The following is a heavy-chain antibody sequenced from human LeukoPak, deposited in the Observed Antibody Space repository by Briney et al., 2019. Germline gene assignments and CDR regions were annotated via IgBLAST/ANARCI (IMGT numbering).Heavy chain of an antibody. CDR2: IYYSGST. Sequence: SETLSLTCTVSGGSISSYYWSWIRQPPGKGLEWIGYIYYSGSTNYNPSLKSRVTISIDTSKNQFSLKLTSVTAADTAVYYCARGVSQIRGMWFDPWGPGTLVTVSS. D-gene: IGHD6-13*01. J-gene: IGHJ5*02. CDR3: ARGVSQIRGMWFDP. V-gene: IGHV4-59*08. CDR1: GGSISSYY.